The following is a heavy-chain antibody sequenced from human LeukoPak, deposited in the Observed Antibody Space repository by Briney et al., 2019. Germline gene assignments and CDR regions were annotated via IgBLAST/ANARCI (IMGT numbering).Heavy chain of an antibody. Sequence: SETLSLTCTVSGGSISGYYWSWIRQPPGKGLEWIGYIYYRGSTNYNPSLMSRASISVDTSKNQFSLKLDSLTAADTAVYYCVRRGVLWFGELSYYYFDLWGRGTLVAVSS. J-gene: IGHJ2*01. CDR2: IYYRGST. CDR1: GGSISGYY. CDR3: VRRGVLWFGELSYYYFDL. V-gene: IGHV4-59*01. D-gene: IGHD3-10*01.